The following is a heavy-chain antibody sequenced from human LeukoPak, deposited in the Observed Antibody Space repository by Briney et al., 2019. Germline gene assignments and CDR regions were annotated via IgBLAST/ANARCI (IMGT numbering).Heavy chain of an antibody. V-gene: IGHV5-51*01. CDR3: ARQSIVAPAVFDY. CDR2: IYPGDSDT. Sequence: GESLKISCQGSGYSFTSYWIGWVRQMPGKGLEWMGIIYPGDSDTRYSPSFQGQVTISADKSISTAYLQWSSLKASDTAMYYCARQSIVAPAVFDYWGQGTLVTVSS. CDR1: GYSFTSYW. D-gene: IGHD1-26*01. J-gene: IGHJ4*02.